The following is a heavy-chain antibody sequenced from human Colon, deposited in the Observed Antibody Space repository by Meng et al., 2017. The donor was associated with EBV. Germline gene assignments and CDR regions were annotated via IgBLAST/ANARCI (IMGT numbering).Heavy chain of an antibody. CDR1: GGSISSGDSY. CDR2: IYYSGST. V-gene: IGHV4-30-4*01. Sequence: QVQLQESGPGLVQPSQXLCLTCSVSGGSISSGDSYWSWIRQPPGKGLEWIGYIYYSGSTYYNPSLRSRITISVDTSKNQFSLRLRSVTAADTAVYYCARVGQWLPIDHWGQGTLVTVSS. J-gene: IGHJ4*02. D-gene: IGHD6-19*01. CDR3: ARVGQWLPIDH.